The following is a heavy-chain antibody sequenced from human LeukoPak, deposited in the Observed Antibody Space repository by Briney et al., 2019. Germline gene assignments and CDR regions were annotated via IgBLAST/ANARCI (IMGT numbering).Heavy chain of an antibody. J-gene: IGHJ3*02. D-gene: IGHD2-15*01. CDR3: TTARRGYCSGGSCSYAFDI. CDR1: GFTFSDAW. Sequence: GGSLRLSCAASGFTFSDAWMSWVRQAPGKGLEWVGRIKSKSDGGTTDYAAPVKGRFTISRDDSKNTLYLQMNSLKTEDIAVYYCTTARRGYCSGGSCSYAFDIWGQGTMVTVSS. CDR2: IKSKSDGGTT. V-gene: IGHV3-15*01.